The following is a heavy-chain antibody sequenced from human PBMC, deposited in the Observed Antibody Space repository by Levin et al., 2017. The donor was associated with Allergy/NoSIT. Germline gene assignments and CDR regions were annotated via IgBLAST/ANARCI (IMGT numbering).Heavy chain of an antibody. V-gene: IGHV4-59*01. CDR3: ARDTGGWYFDR. J-gene: IGHJ5*02. CDR2: INYSGST. D-gene: IGHD3-16*01. CDR1: GSTTSLFY. Sequence: PSETLSLTCTVSGSTTSLFYWNWIRQNPGKGLEWIGYINYSGSTKYNPSLKSRVTISLDKSKNQFSLLLTSVTAADTAVYYCARDTGGWYFDRWGQGTLVTVAS.